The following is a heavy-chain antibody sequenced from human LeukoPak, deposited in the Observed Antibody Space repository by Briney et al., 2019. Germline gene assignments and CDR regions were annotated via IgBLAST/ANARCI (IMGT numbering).Heavy chain of an antibody. D-gene: IGHD3-10*01. CDR1: GYTFTSYG. CDR2: ISAYNGNT. CDR3: AREGLLWFGELASNWFDP. J-gene: IGHJ5*02. Sequence: ASVKVSCKASGYTFTSYGISWVRQAPGQGLEWMGWISAYNGNTNYAQELQGRVTMTTDTSTSTAYMELRSLRSDDTAVYYCAREGLLWFGELASNWFDPWGQGTLVTVSS. V-gene: IGHV1-18*01.